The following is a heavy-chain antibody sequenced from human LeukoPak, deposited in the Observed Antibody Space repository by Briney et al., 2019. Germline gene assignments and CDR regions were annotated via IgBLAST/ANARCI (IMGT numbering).Heavy chain of an antibody. CDR2: IIPMSGTV. D-gene: IGHD5-18*01. Sequence: ASVKVSCKASGGTFSTFGISWVRQAPGQGLEWMGGIIPMSGTVNNAQKFQGRVTITADKSTGTAYMELSSLRSDDTAVYYCARETGYAYGRAPLVYWGQGTLVTVSS. CDR3: ARETGYAYGRAPLVY. V-gene: IGHV1-69*06. J-gene: IGHJ4*02. CDR1: GGTFSTFG.